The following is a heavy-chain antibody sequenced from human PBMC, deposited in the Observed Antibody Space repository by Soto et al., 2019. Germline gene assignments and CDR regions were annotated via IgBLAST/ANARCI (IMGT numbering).Heavy chain of an antibody. V-gene: IGHV3-21*01. CDR3: ARDHERGAFDI. Sequence: EVQLVESGGGLVKPGGSLRLSCAASGFTFSSYSMNWVRQAPGKGLEWVSSISSSSSYIYYGDSVKGRFTISRDNTKNSLYLQMHSLRAEDTAVYYCARDHERGAFDIWGQGTMVTVSS. CDR2: ISSSSSYI. CDR1: GFTFSSYS. J-gene: IGHJ3*02.